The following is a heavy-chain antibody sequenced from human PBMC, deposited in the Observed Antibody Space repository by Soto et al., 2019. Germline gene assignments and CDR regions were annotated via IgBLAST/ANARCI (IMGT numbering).Heavy chain of an antibody. J-gene: IGHJ6*02. D-gene: IGHD2-15*01. CDR2: ISYDGSNK. Sequence: PGGSLRLSCAASGFTFSSYGMHWVRQAPGKGLEWVAVISYDGSNKYYADSVKGRFTISRDNSKNTLYLQTNSLRAEDTAVYYCAKEPYCSGGSCYLYYYYYYGMDAWGQGTTVTVSS. CDR3: AKEPYCSGGSCYLYYYYYYGMDA. V-gene: IGHV3-30*18. CDR1: GFTFSSYG.